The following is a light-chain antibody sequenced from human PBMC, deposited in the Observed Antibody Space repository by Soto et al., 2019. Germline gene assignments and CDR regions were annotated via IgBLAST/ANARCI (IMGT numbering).Light chain of an antibody. CDR1: QDIRDY. V-gene: IGKV1-27*01. J-gene: IGKJ3*01. CDR2: AAS. CDR3: QEYGGAPYT. Sequence: DIQMTQSPSSLSASVGDRVTITCRASQDIRDYLVWYQQRPGKVPTLLIYAASTLQSGVPSRFSGSRNGTAFNVTSSSLQSEVVATYYCQEYGGAPYTFGPRTKVDLK.